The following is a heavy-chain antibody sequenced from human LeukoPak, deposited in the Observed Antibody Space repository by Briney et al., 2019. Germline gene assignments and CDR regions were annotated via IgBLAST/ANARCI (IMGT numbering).Heavy chain of an antibody. CDR1: GGSISSGGYY. D-gene: IGHD3-22*01. Sequence: PSQTLSLTRTVSGGSISSGGYYWSWIRQHPGKGLEWIGYIYYSGSTYYNPSLKSRVTISVDTSKNQFSLKLSSVTAADTAVYYCASYYDSSGHRWGDAFDIWGQGTMVTVSS. J-gene: IGHJ3*02. V-gene: IGHV4-31*03. CDR2: IYYSGST. CDR3: ASYYDSSGHRWGDAFDI.